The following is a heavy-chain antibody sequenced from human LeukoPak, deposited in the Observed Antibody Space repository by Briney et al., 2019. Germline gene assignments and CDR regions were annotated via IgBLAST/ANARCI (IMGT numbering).Heavy chain of an antibody. Sequence: SETLSLTCFVSGGSISNTNYYWAWIRQPPGKGLEYIGSIYHNGRTYYNPSLTSRVTMSVDTSKSQFSLKLSSVTAADTAVYYCARQRVVPAAIRVYYFDYWGRNPGHRLL. J-gene: IGHJ4*01. CDR1: GGSISNTNYY. CDR2: IYHNGRT. D-gene: IGHD2-2*01. V-gene: IGHV4-39*07. CDR3: ARQRVVPAAIRVYYFDY.